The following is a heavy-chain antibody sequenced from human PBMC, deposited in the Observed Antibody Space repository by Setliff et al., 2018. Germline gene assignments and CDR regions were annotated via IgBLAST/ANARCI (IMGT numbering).Heavy chain of an antibody. V-gene: IGHV1-69*10. CDR1: GATFANFA. J-gene: IGHJ4*02. CDR3: ARDQGAFFECFDC. Sequence: SVKVSCKAPGATFANFALNWVRQAPGQGPEWMGGIVPRDAITKYAPKFQGRLTITADKSTNTVYMELSSLRSDDTAVYFCARDQGAFFECFDCWGQGSLVTVSS. CDR2: IVPRDAIT. D-gene: IGHD3-16*01.